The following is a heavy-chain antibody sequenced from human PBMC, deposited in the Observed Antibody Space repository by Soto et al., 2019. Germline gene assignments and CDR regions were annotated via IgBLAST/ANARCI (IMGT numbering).Heavy chain of an antibody. Sequence: GGSLRLSCAPSGFSFINYAINCARQAQGQGRAWLSPISGSGGSTYYADSVKGRFTISRDNSKNALYLQMNSLRAEDTAVYYCAKDLGVNYDFWSGYSIRYYGMDVWGQGTTVTVSS. CDR1: GFSFINYA. CDR3: AKDLGVNYDFWSGYSIRYYGMDV. CDR2: ISGSGGST. V-gene: IGHV3-23*01. D-gene: IGHD3-3*01. J-gene: IGHJ6*02.